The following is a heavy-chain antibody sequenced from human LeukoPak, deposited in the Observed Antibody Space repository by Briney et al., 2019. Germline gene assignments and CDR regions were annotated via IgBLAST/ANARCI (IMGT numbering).Heavy chain of an antibody. J-gene: IGHJ4*02. Sequence: ASVKVSCKASGGTSSSYAISWVRQGLGRGLERMGGIIPIFGTANYAQKFQGRVTITADESTSTGYMELSSLRSEDTAVYYCARYDATVTRGFDYWGQGTLVTVSS. D-gene: IGHD4-17*01. CDR3: ARYDATVTRGFDY. CDR2: IIPIFGTA. CDR1: GGTSSSYA. V-gene: IGHV1-69*13.